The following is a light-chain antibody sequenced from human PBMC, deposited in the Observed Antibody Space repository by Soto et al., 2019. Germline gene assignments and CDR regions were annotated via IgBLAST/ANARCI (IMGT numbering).Light chain of an antibody. CDR3: RSYAGNSEV. J-gene: IGLJ1*01. CDR1: SGDVGSYNL. CDR2: EVT. V-gene: IGLV2-23*02. Sequence: QAASVSGSPGQSITIPCTGTSGDVGSYNLVSWYQQHPGKAPKLLIYEVTERPSGVSNRFSGSKSGSTASLTISGLQPDDEADYYCRSYAGNSEVFGTGTKVTVL.